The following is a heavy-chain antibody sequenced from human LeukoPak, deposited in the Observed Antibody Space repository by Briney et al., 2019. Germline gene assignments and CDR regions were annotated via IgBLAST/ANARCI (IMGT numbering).Heavy chain of an antibody. CDR1: GGSISSGSYY. D-gene: IGHD1-26*01. CDR3: ARGGLLRDIDY. V-gene: IGHV4-61*02. J-gene: IGHJ4*02. Sequence: SQTLSLTCTVSGGSISSGSYYWSWIRQPAGKGLEWIGRIYTSGSTNYNPSLKSRVTISVDTSKNQFSLKLSSVTAADTAVYYCARGGLLRDIDYWGQGTLVTVPS. CDR2: IYTSGST.